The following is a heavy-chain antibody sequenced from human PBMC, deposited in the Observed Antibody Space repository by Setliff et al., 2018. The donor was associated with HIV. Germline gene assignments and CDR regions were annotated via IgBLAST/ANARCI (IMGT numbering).Heavy chain of an antibody. CDR3: ARDKGNTAMVSFDY. V-gene: IGHV1-18*01. Sequence: ASVKVSCKASGDTFTSHAISWVRQAPGQGLEWMGWISAYNGNTNYAQKLQGRVTMTTDTSTSTAYMELRSLRSDDTAVYYCARDKGNTAMVSFDYWGQGTLVTVSS. D-gene: IGHD5-18*01. CDR2: ISAYNGNT. CDR1: GDTFTSHA. J-gene: IGHJ4*02.